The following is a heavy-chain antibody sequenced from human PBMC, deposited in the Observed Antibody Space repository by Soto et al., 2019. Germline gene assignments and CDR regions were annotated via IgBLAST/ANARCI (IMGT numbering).Heavy chain of an antibody. D-gene: IGHD2-2*01. Sequence: GGSLRLSCTASGFTFGDYGMSWVRQAPGKGLEWVGFIRSEAYRGTTEYGASVKGRFTISRDDSKSIAYLQMNSLKTEDTAVYYCSRDGYCSSTSCSDYYGMDVWGQGTTVTVSS. V-gene: IGHV3-49*04. CDR1: GFTFGDYG. J-gene: IGHJ6*02. CDR2: IRSEAYRGTT. CDR3: SRDGYCSSTSCSDYYGMDV.